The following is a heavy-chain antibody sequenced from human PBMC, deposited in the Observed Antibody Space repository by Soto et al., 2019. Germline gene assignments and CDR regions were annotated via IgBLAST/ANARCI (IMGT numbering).Heavy chain of an antibody. D-gene: IGHD2-21*01. J-gene: IGHJ2*01. Sequence: QVQLQESGPGLVKPSQTLSLNCTVSGDSISRGGYYLSWSLQHPGKCLEWIGYIYYTGSSYYNPPLKSRVTMSVDTSKNQVSLKLSSVTAADTAVYYCAKEQAYCGGECYAPYYWYFDFWGRGTLVTVSS. CDR1: GDSISRGGYY. V-gene: IGHV4-31*03. CDR2: IYYTGSS. CDR3: AKEQAYCGGECYAPYYWYFDF.